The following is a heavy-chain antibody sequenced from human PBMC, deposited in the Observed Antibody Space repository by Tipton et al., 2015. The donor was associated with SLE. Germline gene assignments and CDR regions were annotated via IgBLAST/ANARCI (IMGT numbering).Heavy chain of an antibody. Sequence: GSLRLSCAASGFTFIDYWIHWVRQAPGKGLVWVSRISSDGTETNYGDSVRGRFTIYRDNAKNMLYLQMNSLRAEDTGIYYCVRDGSNWAWGQGTLVTDSS. CDR2: ISSDGTET. D-gene: IGHD7-27*01. CDR3: VRDGSNWA. CDR1: GFTFIDYW. J-gene: IGHJ5*02. V-gene: IGHV3-74*01.